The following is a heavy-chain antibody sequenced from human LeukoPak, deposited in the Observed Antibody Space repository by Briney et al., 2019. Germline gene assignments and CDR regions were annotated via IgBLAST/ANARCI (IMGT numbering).Heavy chain of an antibody. CDR2: INTNTGNP. Sequence: GASVKVSCKASGYTFTSYAMNWVRQAPGQGLEWMGWINTNTGNPTYAQGFTGRFVFSLDTSVSTAYLQISSLKAEDTAVCYCARDADDYGDYEDAFDIWGQGTMVTVSS. CDR3: ARDADDYGDYEDAFDI. V-gene: IGHV7-4-1*02. D-gene: IGHD4-17*01. CDR1: GYTFTSYA. J-gene: IGHJ3*02.